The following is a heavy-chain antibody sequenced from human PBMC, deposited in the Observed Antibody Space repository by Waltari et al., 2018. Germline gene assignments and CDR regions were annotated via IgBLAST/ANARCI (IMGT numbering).Heavy chain of an antibody. Sequence: QVHLQQWGAGLLKPSETLSLTCGVYSGSLTGYHWNWIRQAPGKGLEWIGDNNHSGNTDYHPALESRVTISADTSTNQFSLHLTSVTAADTAVYYCARGHPFTIVSPRYYYYYYMDVWDKGTAVTVSS. V-gene: IGHV4-34*01. CDR1: SGSLTGYH. CDR2: NNHSGNT. J-gene: IGHJ6*03. D-gene: IGHD3-9*01. CDR3: ARGHPFTIVSPRYYYYYYMDV.